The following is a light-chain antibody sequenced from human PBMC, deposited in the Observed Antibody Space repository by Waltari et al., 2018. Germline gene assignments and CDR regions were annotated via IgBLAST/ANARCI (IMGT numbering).Light chain of an antibody. CDR3: QQYGSSPWT. Sequence: PPPCRASQSISSYLAWYQQKPGQAPRLLIHGASTRATGIPDRFSGSGSGTDFTLTISRLDPEDFAVYYCQQYGSSPWTFGQGTKVEIK. CDR1: QSISSY. J-gene: IGKJ1*01. V-gene: IGKV3-20*01. CDR2: GAS.